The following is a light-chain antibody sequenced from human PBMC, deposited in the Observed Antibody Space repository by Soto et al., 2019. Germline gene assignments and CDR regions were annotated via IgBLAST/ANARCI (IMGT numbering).Light chain of an antibody. CDR2: DVT. V-gene: IGLV2-14*03. Sequence: QSALTQPASVSGSPGQSITISCTGTSRDVGGYNYVSWYQHHPGKAPKLMIYDVTNRPSGVSNRFSGSKSGNTASLTISGSQADDEADYHCSSYSSSSTYVVFGGGTQLTVL. CDR3: SSYSSSSTYVV. J-gene: IGLJ2*01. CDR1: SRDVGGYNY.